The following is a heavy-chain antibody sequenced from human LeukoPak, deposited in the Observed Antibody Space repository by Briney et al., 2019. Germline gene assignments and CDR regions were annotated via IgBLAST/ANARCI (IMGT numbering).Heavy chain of an antibody. V-gene: IGHV3-23*01. CDR1: GFTFSSYA. Sequence: GGSLRLSCAASGFTFSSYAMSWVRQAPGKGLEWVSAISGSGGSTYYAGSVKGRFTISRDNSKNTLYLQMNSLRAEDTAVYYCAKDLIEYYYDSTGGYYFDYWGQGTLVTVSS. CDR3: AKDLIEYYYDSTGGYYFDY. J-gene: IGHJ4*02. CDR2: ISGSGGST. D-gene: IGHD3-22*01.